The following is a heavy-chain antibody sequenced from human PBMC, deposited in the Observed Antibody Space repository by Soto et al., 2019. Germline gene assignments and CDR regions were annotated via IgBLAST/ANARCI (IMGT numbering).Heavy chain of an antibody. CDR3: ATGRFSAMVRGVLIFDP. D-gene: IGHD3-10*01. J-gene: IGHJ5*02. Sequence: QVLLQESGPGLVKPSETLSLTCTVSGGSITGYYWSWIRQPPGKGLEWLGHIHYSGSTSYSPSLTSRVTISVDTSKNHFSQKLTSVTAADTAVYYCATGRFSAMVRGVLIFDPWGQGTLVTVSS. CDR1: GGSITGYY. V-gene: IGHV4-59*01. CDR2: IHYSGST.